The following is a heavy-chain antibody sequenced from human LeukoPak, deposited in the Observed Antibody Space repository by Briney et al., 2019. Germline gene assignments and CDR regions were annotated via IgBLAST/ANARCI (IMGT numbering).Heavy chain of an antibody. D-gene: IGHD1-26*01. CDR2: ISGDGGST. Sequence: GGSLRLSCASSGFTFDDYAMHWVRHAPRKGVEWVSLISGDGGSTYYADSVKGRFTIPRDNRKNSLYLQMNTVRTENTALYYSAKAFGVGAPEQFDYWGQGTLVTVSS. CDR3: AKAFGVGAPEQFDY. V-gene: IGHV3-43*02. CDR1: GFTFDDYA. J-gene: IGHJ4*02.